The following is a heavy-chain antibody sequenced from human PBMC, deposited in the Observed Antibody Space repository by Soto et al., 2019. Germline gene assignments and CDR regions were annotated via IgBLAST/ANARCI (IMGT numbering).Heavy chain of an antibody. V-gene: IGHV3-23*01. Sequence: GGSLRLSCAASGSTFSSYAMTWVRQAPGKGLEWVSTITTAGGANYADSVKGRFTISRDNSKNTLSLQMDSLRDEDTAQYYCAAGGSPDYWGQGTLVTVSS. CDR1: GSTFSSYA. CDR3: AAGGSPDY. CDR2: ITTAGGA. J-gene: IGHJ4*02.